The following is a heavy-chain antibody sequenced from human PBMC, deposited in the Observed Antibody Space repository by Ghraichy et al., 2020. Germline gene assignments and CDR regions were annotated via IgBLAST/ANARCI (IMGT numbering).Heavy chain of an antibody. CDR1: GFTFSDYY. J-gene: IGHJ4*02. D-gene: IGHD5-18*01. CDR2: ISDSGNTI. V-gene: IGHV3-11*01. Sequence: GGYLRLSCAASGFTFSDYYMNWIRQAPGKGLEWVSYISDSGNTIYYADSVRGRFTISRDNAKRSLFLQMNSLRGEDTAVYYCARAVGSGYTYGYNDIWGQGTLVTVSS. CDR3: ARAVGSGYTYGYNDI.